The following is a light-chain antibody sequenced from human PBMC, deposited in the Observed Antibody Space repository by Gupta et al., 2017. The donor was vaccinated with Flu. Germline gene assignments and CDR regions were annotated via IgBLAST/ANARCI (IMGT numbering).Light chain of an antibody. CDR3: ETWDNTLSAGV. CDR1: SSNIASNY. CDR2: ENN. Sequence: SVLTQPPSLSAAPGQKVTISCSGSSSNIASNYVSWYQHLPGTAPKLLIYENNQRPSGMPDRFSGSKSGTSATLAIAGLQTGDEADYYCETWDNTLSAGVFGGGTKLTVL. V-gene: IGLV1-51*01. J-gene: IGLJ2*01.